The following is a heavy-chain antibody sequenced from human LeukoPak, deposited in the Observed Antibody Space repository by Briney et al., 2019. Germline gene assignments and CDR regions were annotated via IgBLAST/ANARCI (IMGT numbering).Heavy chain of an antibody. V-gene: IGHV3-74*01. J-gene: IGHJ4*02. CDR1: GFTISSYW. CDR3: AKSSPNWGSESPYYFDY. Sequence: GGSLRLSCAASGFTISSYWIHWVRQVPGKGLVWVSRINNDGSSTIYADSVKGRFTISRDNSKYTLYLQMNSLRAEDTAVYYCAKSSPNWGSESPYYFDYWGQGTLVTVSS. D-gene: IGHD7-27*01. CDR2: INNDGSST.